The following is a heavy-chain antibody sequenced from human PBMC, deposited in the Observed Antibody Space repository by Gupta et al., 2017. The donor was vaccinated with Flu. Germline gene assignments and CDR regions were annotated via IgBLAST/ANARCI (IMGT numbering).Heavy chain of an antibody. D-gene: IGHD6-19*01. V-gene: IGHV4-34*01. J-gene: IGHJ6*03. CDR3: AHLGKGAVAGRDYYYYYMDV. CDR2: INHSGST. Sequence: GLEWIGEINHSGSTNYNPSLKSRVTISVDTSKNQFSLKLSSVTAADTAVYYCAHLGKGAVAGRDYYYYYMDVWGKGTTVTVSS.